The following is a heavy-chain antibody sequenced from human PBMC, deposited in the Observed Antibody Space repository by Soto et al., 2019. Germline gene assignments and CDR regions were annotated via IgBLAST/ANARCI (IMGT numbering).Heavy chain of an antibody. Sequence: GGSLRLSCAASGFTFRNYGMNWVRQAPGKGLEWVSAIYSGGSTYYADSVKGRFTISRDNSKNTLYLQMNSLRAEDTAVYYCARARSTAAGLFDYWGLGTLVTVSS. V-gene: IGHV3-53*01. CDR1: GFTFRNYG. J-gene: IGHJ4*02. CDR3: ARARSTAAGLFDY. CDR2: IYSGGST. D-gene: IGHD6-13*01.